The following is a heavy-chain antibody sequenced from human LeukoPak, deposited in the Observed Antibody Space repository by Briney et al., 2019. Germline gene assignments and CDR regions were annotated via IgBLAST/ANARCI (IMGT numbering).Heavy chain of an antibody. J-gene: IGHJ6*03. D-gene: IGHD3-10*01. V-gene: IGHV3-23*01. CDR3: AKAARNTKVRGVITKQYYYYYYMDV. CDR2: LSGRGGST. CDR1: GFSFSSIG. Sequence: GGTLRLSCAASGFSFSSIGMSWVRQGPGKGLEWVSGLSGRGGSTYYADSVKGRFAISRDNSKNMLFLQMNSLKAADTAVYYCAKAARNTKVRGVITKQYYYYYYMDVWGKGTTVTVSS.